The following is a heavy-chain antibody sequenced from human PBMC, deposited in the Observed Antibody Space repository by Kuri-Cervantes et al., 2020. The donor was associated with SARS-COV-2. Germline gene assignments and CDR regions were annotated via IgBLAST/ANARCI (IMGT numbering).Heavy chain of an antibody. V-gene: IGHV1-18*01. CDR3: AGPGAPVGSVSAFDI. Sequence: ASVKVSCKASGYTFTSYGISWVRQAPGQGLEWMGWISAYNGNTNYAQKLQGRVTMTTDTSTSTAYMELRSLRSDDTAVYYCAGPGAPVGSVSAFDIWGQGTMVTVSS. J-gene: IGHJ3*02. CDR2: ISAYNGNT. CDR1: GYTFTSYG.